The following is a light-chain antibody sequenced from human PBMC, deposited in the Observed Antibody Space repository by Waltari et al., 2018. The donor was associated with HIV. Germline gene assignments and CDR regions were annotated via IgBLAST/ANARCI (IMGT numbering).Light chain of an antibody. V-gene: IGKV3-15*01. CDR3: QQYNNWWT. CDR1: QSVRSN. Sequence: EIVMTQSPPTLSVSPGERATLSCRASQSVRSNLAWYQQKPDQAPRLVIYDASTRATGIPARFSGSGSGTEFSLTISSLQSEDFALYYCQQYNNWWTFGQGTKVEIK. J-gene: IGKJ1*01. CDR2: DAS.